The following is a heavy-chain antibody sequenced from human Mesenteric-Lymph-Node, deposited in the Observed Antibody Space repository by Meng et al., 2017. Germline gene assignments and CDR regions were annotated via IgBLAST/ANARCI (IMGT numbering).Heavy chain of an antibody. J-gene: IGHJ4*02. Sequence: QVQLQEAGPGLVKPSQTLSLTCTVSGGSISSGGYYWSWIRQHPGKGLEWIGYIYYSGSTYYNPSLKSRVTISVDTSKSQFPLKLSSVTAADTAVYYCARGPSRWLQFSFDYWGQGTLVTVSS. D-gene: IGHD5-24*01. V-gene: IGHV4-31*03. CDR1: GGSISSGGYY. CDR2: IYYSGST. CDR3: ARGPSRWLQFSFDY.